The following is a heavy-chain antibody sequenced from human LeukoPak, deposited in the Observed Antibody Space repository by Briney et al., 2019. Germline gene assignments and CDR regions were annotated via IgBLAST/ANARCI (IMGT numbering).Heavy chain of an antibody. CDR2: IYSSGIT. Sequence: GGSLRLSCAASGFTVSSDYMSWVRQAPGKGLEWVSVIYSSGITYYADSVKGRFTISRDNAKNTLYLQMNSLRAEDTAVYYCARVPAANPADYWGQGTLVTVSS. CDR3: ARVPAANPADY. D-gene: IGHD2-2*01. J-gene: IGHJ4*02. V-gene: IGHV3-53*01. CDR1: GFTVSSDY.